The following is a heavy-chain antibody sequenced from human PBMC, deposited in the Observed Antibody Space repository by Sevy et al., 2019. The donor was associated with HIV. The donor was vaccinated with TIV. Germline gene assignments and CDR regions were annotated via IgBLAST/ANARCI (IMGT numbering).Heavy chain of an antibody. D-gene: IGHD3-9*01. Sequence: SETLSLTCTVSGVPVSSDNYYWIWIRQSPGKGLEWIGYIFYTGNTNYNPSLKSRFTISVDTSKSQFSLKLNSMTAADTDVYYCARGYYKVLTPGGWLEAWGQGTLVTVSS. V-gene: IGHV4-61*01. J-gene: IGHJ5*02. CDR1: GVPVSSDNYY. CDR2: IFYTGNT. CDR3: ARGYYKVLTPGGWLEA.